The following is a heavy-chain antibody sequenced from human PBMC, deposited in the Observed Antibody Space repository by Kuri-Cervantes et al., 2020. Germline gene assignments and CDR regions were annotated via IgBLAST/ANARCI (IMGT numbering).Heavy chain of an antibody. V-gene: IGHV3-20*04. CDR3: ARDRFWTGYSEFDY. J-gene: IGHJ4*02. Sequence: GESLKISCAASGFTFDDYGMSWVRQAPGKGLEWVSGINWNGGSTGYADSVKGRFTISRDNANNSLYLEMNSLRPEDTALYYCARDRFWTGYSEFDYWGQGILVTVSS. CDR2: INWNGGST. D-gene: IGHD3/OR15-3a*01. CDR1: GFTFDDYG.